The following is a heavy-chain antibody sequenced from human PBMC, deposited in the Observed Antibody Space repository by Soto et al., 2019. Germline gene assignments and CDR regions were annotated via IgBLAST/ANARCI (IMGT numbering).Heavy chain of an antibody. CDR1: GGSISSGGYY. V-gene: IGHV4-31*03. Sequence: SETLSLTCTVSGGSISSGGYYWSWVRQHPGKGLEWIGYIYYSGSTYYNPSLKSRVTISVDTSKNQFSLKLSSVTAADTAVYYCAREYYDSSGYPAFDYWGQGTLVTVSS. CDR3: AREYYDSSGYPAFDY. CDR2: IYYSGST. J-gene: IGHJ4*02. D-gene: IGHD3-22*01.